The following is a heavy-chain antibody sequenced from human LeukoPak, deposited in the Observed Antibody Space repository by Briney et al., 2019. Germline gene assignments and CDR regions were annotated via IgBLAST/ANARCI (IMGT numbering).Heavy chain of an antibody. Sequence: VSVKVSCKASGYTFTGYYMHWVRQATGQGLEWMGWMNPNSGNTGYAQKFQGRVTMTRNTSRSTAYMELSSLRSEDTAVYYCARGRSSFSSSWYVAVAGTWTSDEGYYYGMDVWGQGTTVTVSS. V-gene: IGHV1-8*02. CDR1: GYTFTGYY. D-gene: IGHD6-13*01. J-gene: IGHJ6*02. CDR3: ARGRSSFSSSWYVAVAGTWTSDEGYYYGMDV. CDR2: MNPNSGNT.